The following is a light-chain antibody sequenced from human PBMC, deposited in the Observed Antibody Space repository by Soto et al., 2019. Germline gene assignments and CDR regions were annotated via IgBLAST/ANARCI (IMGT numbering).Light chain of an antibody. Sequence: DVQMTQSPSSLSASVGDRVTITCRASQGISKYLAWYQQKPGKVPRLLIYVASTLQSGVPSRFSGCGSGTDFILTISSLQPEDVATYYCQKDDSAPWTFGQGTKVEIK. V-gene: IGKV1-27*01. CDR3: QKDDSAPWT. J-gene: IGKJ1*01. CDR1: QGISKY. CDR2: VAS.